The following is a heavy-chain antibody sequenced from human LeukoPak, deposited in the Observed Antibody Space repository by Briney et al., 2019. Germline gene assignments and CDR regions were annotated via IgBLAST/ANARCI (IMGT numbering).Heavy chain of an antibody. J-gene: IGHJ6*02. CDR1: GYTFTGYY. CDR3: GRERAVYDILTGYYGYYYYGMDV. V-gene: IGHV1-2*02. CDR2: INPNSGGT. D-gene: IGHD3-9*01. Sequence: ASVKVSCKASGYTFTGYYMHWVRQAPGQGLEWMGWINPNSGGTNYAQKFQGRVTMTRDTSISTAYMELSRLRSDDTAVYYCGRERAVYDILTGYYGYYYYGMDVWGQGTTVTVSS.